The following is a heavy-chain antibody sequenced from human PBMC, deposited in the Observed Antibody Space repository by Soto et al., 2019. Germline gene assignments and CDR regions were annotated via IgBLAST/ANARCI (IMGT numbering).Heavy chain of an antibody. CDR2: IIPIFGTA. CDR1: GGTFSSYA. Sequence: QVQLVQSGAEVKKPGSSVKVSCKASGGTFSSYAISWARQAPGQGLEWMGGIIPIFGTANYAQKFQGRVTITADESTSTAYMELSSLRSEDTAVYYCARLTLGYCSGGSCPVDYWGQGTLVTVSS. V-gene: IGHV1-69*01. CDR3: ARLTLGYCSGGSCPVDY. J-gene: IGHJ4*02. D-gene: IGHD2-15*01.